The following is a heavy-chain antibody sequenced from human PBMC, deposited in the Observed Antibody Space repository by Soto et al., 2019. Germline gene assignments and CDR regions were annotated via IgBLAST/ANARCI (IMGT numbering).Heavy chain of an antibody. D-gene: IGHD2-8*01. Sequence: QVQLVESGGGVVQPGRSLRLSCAASGFTFSSHAMHWVRQAPGKGLEWVAVISYDGSNIYYADSVKGRFNIYRDKSKNTLYLEMNSLRAEDTAVYYCARDRSRNDYYYGMDVWGQGTTVTVSS. CDR1: GFTFSSHA. V-gene: IGHV3-30-3*01. CDR3: ARDRSRNDYYYGMDV. J-gene: IGHJ6*02. CDR2: ISYDGSNI.